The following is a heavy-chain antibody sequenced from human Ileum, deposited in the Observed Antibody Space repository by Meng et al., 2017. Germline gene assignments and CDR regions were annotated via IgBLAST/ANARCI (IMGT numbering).Heavy chain of an antibody. CDR2: ISHRGNI. CDR3: AREIYDSSGYYVDY. CDR1: GGCFSGYD. D-gene: IGHD3-22*01. J-gene: IGHJ4*01. V-gene: IGHV4-34*01. Sequence: WGAGPWHPPSAPVLPCAVDGGCFSGYDWSWIRQPSGKGLEWIGEISHRGNINYNPSLKSRVIILLDTSKSQFSLRLTSVTAADTAVYYCAREIYDSSGYYVDYWGQGTLVTVSS.